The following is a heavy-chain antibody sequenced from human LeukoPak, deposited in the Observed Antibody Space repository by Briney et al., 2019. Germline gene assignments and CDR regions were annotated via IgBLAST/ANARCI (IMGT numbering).Heavy chain of an antibody. D-gene: IGHD3-10*01. V-gene: IGHV1-18*01. CDR3: ARAARGVVRGVIQDY. Sequence: ASVKVSCKASGYTFTSYGISWVRPAPGQGLEWMGWISAYNGNTNYAQKLQGRVTMTTDTSTSTAYMELRRLRSDDTAVYYCARAARGVVRGVIQDYWGQGTLVTVSS. J-gene: IGHJ4*02. CDR2: ISAYNGNT. CDR1: GYTFTSYG.